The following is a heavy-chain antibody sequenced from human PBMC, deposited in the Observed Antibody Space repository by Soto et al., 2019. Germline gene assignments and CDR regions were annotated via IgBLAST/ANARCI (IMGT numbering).Heavy chain of an antibody. CDR1: GFTFSSYA. CDR3: AKVGYCTNGVCYTTRGAFDI. V-gene: IGHV3-23*01. CDR2: ISGSGGST. D-gene: IGHD2-8*01. J-gene: IGHJ3*02. Sequence: EVQLLESGGGLVQPGGSLRLSCAASGFTFSSYAMSWVRQAPVKGLEWVSAISGSGGSTYYADSVKGRFTISRDNSKNTLYRQMNSLRAEDTAVYYCAKVGYCTNGVCYTTRGAFDIWGQGTMVTVSS.